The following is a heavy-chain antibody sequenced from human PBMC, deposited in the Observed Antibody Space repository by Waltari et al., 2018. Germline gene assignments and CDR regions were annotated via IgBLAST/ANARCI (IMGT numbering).Heavy chain of an antibody. Sequence: QVQLQQWGAGLLKPSETLSLTCAVYGGSFSGYYWSWIRQPPGKGLEWIGEINHSGSTNYNPSLKSRVTISVDTSKNQFSLKLSSVTAADTAVYYCARALPYDYIWGSYRYTTQFDYWGQGTLVTVSS. D-gene: IGHD3-16*02. CDR1: GGSFSGYY. CDR2: INHSGST. V-gene: IGHV4-34*01. J-gene: IGHJ4*02. CDR3: ARALPYDYIWGSYRYTTQFDY.